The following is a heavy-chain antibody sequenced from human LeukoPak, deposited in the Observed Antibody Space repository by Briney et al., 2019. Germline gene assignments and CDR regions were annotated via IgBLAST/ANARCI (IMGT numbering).Heavy chain of an antibody. Sequence: GGLSGTPAQPTFSSSAVIGWRQSPGQELGCRSGIIPIFGTANYAQKFQGRVTITADESTSTAYMELSSLRSEDTAVYYCARVVNPAAGTSNWFDPWGQGTLVTVSS. D-gene: IGHD6-13*01. CDR1: QPTFSSSA. J-gene: IGHJ5*02. CDR3: ARVVNPAAGTSNWFDP. V-gene: IGHV1-69*01. CDR2: IIPIFGTA.